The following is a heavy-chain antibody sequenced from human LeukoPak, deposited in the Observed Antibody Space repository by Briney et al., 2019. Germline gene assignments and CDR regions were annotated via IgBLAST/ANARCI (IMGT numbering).Heavy chain of an antibody. CDR3: ARGSGWYPH. CDR2: ISYSGDT. CDR1: GDSISSYY. Sequence: SETLSLTCTVSGDSISSYYWSWIRQPPGKGLEWIGYISYSGDTKYNPSLKSRLSMSVDTSKNQCSLMLTSVTAADTAVYYCARGSGWYPHWGQGTLVTVSS. J-gene: IGHJ1*01. V-gene: IGHV4-59*01. D-gene: IGHD6-19*01.